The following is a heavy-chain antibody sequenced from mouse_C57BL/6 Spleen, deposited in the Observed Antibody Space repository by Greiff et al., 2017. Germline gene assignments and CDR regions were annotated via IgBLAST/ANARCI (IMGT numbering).Heavy chain of an antibody. CDR2: ISSGSSTI. J-gene: IGHJ4*01. D-gene: IGHD2-2*01. CDR3: ARWLPYYAMDY. V-gene: IGHV5-17*01. Sequence: EVKVVESGGGLVKPGGSLKLSCAASGFTFSDYGMHWVRQAPEKGLEWVAYISSGSSTIYYADTVKGRFTISRENAKNTLFLQMTTLRSEDTAMYYCARWLPYYAMDYWGPGTSVTVSS. CDR1: GFTFSDYG.